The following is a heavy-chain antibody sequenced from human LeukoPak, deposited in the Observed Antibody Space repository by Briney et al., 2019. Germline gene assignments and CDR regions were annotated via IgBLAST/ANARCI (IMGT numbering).Heavy chain of an antibody. CDR2: ISSSSSYI. J-gene: IGHJ6*02. D-gene: IGHD4-17*01. CDR3: ARDGDDYGDYGLGPDGMDV. CDR1: GFTFSSYS. V-gene: IGHV3-21*01. Sequence: PGGSLRLSCAASGFTFSSYSMNWVRQAPGKGLEWVSSISSSSSYIYFADSVKGRFTISRDNAKNSLYLQMNSLRAEDTAVYYCARDGDDYGDYGLGPDGMDVWGQGTTVTVSS.